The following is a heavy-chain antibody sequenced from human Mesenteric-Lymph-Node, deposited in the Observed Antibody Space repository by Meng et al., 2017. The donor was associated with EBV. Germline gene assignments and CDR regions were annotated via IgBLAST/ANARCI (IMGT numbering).Heavy chain of an antibody. CDR3: ARPDSSSWIHFDY. Sequence: QLSESGPGLVKPSGTLSPPCAVSGGSISSSSYYWGWIRQPPGKGLEWIGSIYYSGSTYYNPSLKSRVTISVDTSKNQFSLKLSSVTAADTAVYYCARPDSSSWIHFDYWGQGTLVTVSS. V-gene: IGHV4-39*01. D-gene: IGHD6-13*01. CDR2: IYYSGST. J-gene: IGHJ4*02. CDR1: GGSISSSSYY.